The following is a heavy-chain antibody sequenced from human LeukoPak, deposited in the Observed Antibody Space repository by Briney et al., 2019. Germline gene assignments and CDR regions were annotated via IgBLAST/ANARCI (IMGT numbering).Heavy chain of an antibody. J-gene: IGHJ6*02. V-gene: IGHV1-69*13. CDR3: ARFGIGGYDYFVGMDV. D-gene: IGHD5-12*01. CDR2: IIPIFGTA. Sequence: SVKVSCKASGGTFSSYAISWVRQAPGQGLEWMGGIIPIFGTANYAQKFQGRVTITADESTSTAYMELSSLRSEDTAVYYCARFGIGGYDYFVGMDVWGQGTTVTVSS. CDR1: GGTFSSYA.